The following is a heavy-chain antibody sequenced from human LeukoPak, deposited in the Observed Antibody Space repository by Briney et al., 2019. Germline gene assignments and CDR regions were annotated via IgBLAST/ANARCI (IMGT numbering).Heavy chain of an antibody. J-gene: IGHJ3*02. CDR1: GGSISSSNW. D-gene: IGHD3-22*01. Sequence: SETLSLTCAVSGGSISSSNWWSWVRQPPGMGLEWIGYVYFGGSTNYNPSLKSRVTISVDTSKNQFSLKLSSVTAADTAVYYCARSRARRYYYDSPDAFDIWGQGTMVTVSS. CDR3: ARSRARRYYYDSPDAFDI. V-gene: IGHV4-4*02. CDR2: VYFGGST.